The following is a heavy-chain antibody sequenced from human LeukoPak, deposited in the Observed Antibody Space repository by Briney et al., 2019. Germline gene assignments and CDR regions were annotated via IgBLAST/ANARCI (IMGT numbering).Heavy chain of an antibody. CDR2: IKSDGSST. CDR1: GFTFSSYW. J-gene: IGHJ5*02. CDR3: AREVYYGSGNWFDR. D-gene: IGHD3-10*01. Sequence: GGSLRLSCSASGFTFSSYWMHWVRQVPGKGLVWVSRIKSDGSSTSYADSVNGRFTISRDNVKNMLYLHMNSLRVEDTAVYYCAREVYYGSGNWFDRWGQGTLVTVSS. V-gene: IGHV3-74*01.